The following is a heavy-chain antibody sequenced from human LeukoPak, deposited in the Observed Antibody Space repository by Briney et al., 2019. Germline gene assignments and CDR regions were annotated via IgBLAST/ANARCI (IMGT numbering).Heavy chain of an antibody. J-gene: IGHJ6*02. Sequence: SGTLSLTCAVSVDSISSSKWWSWVRQAPGKGLEWIGEIHHGGSTNYNPSLKSRVTISIDKSKNEFSLRMSSVTAADTAVYYCARSRGTTNYYGMDVWGQGTTVTVSS. D-gene: IGHD1-1*01. V-gene: IGHV4-4*02. CDR2: IHHGGST. CDR3: ARSRGTTNYYGMDV. CDR1: VDSISSSKW.